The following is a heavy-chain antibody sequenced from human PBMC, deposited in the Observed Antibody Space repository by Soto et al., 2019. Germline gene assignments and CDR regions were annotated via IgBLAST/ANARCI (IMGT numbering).Heavy chain of an antibody. D-gene: IGHD2-8*01. CDR1: GFTFSSYA. CDR2: ISGSGGST. J-gene: IGHJ3*02. CDR3: AKVHPINIVLMVYATPADHDAFDI. Sequence: GGSLRLSCAASGFTFSSYAMSWVRQAPGKGLEWVSAISGSGGSTYYADSVKGRFTISRDNSKNTLYLQMNSLRAEDTAVYYCAKVHPINIVLMVYATPADHDAFDIWGQGTMVTVSS. V-gene: IGHV3-23*01.